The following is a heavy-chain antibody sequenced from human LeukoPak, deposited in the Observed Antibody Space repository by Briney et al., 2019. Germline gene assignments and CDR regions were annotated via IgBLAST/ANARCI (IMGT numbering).Heavy chain of an antibody. Sequence: PSQTLSLTCTVSGGSISSGDYYWSWIRQPPGKGLEWIGYIYYSGSTYYNPSLKSRVTISVDTSKNQFSLKLSSVTAADTAVYCCAREYGAYCGGDCYSGMSYYYYGMDVWGQGTTVTVSS. CDR3: AREYGAYCGGDCYSGMSYYYYGMDV. J-gene: IGHJ6*02. D-gene: IGHD2-21*02. CDR2: IYYSGST. CDR1: GGSISSGDYY. V-gene: IGHV4-30-4*01.